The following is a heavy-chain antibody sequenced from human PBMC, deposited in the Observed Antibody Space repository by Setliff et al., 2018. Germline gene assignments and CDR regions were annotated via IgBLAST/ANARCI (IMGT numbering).Heavy chain of an antibody. D-gene: IGHD2-15*01. CDR2: IKQDGGEK. V-gene: IGHV3-7*01. CDR1: GFTFSTYY. J-gene: IGHJ4*02. Sequence: PGGSLRLSCAASGFTFSTYYMGWVRQAQGRGLDWVANIKQDGGEKYYVDSVKGRFTISRDNAENSLYLQMNSLRAEDTAVYYCARFWGGSCSGGVCSVFDYWGQGTLVTVSS. CDR3: ARFWGGSCSGGVCSVFDY.